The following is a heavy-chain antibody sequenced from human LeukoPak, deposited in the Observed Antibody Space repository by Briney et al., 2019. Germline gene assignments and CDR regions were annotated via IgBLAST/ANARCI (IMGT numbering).Heavy chain of an antibody. CDR2: IWYDGSNK. CDR3: ARETYYDFWSGLYYYYYYMDV. Sequence: GGSLRLSCAASGFTFSSCGMHWVRQAPGKGLEWVAVIWYDGSNKYYADSVKGRFTISRDNSKNTLYLQMNSLRAEDTAVYYCARETYYDFWSGLYYYYYYMDVWGKGTTVTVSS. D-gene: IGHD3-3*01. V-gene: IGHV3-33*01. CDR1: GFTFSSCG. J-gene: IGHJ6*03.